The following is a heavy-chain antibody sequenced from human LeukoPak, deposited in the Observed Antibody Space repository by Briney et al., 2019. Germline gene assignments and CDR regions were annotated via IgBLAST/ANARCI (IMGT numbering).Heavy chain of an antibody. Sequence: SETLSLTCTVSGGSISSYYWTWIRQPPGKGSQWIGYVYYSGSTNYNPSLKSRVTISVDASKNQFSLKLSSVTAADTAVYYCARDRGYYGSGSYYHFDYWGQGTLVTVSS. V-gene: IGHV4-59*01. J-gene: IGHJ4*02. CDR1: GGSISSYY. CDR3: ARDRGYYGSGSYYHFDY. D-gene: IGHD3-10*01. CDR2: VYYSGST.